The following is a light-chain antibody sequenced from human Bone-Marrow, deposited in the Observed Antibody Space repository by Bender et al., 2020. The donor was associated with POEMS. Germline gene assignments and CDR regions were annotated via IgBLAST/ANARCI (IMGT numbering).Light chain of an antibody. J-gene: IGLJ3*02. CDR3: CSYAGSSIWV. CDR1: SSGVGGYNY. V-gene: IGLV2-14*01. Sequence: QSALTQPASVSGSPGQSISISCTGTSSGVGGYNYVSWYQQHPGKAPKLIIYGVSDRPSGVSNRFSGSKSGNTASLTISGLQAEDEADFYCCSYAGSSIWVFGGGTKVTVL. CDR2: GVS.